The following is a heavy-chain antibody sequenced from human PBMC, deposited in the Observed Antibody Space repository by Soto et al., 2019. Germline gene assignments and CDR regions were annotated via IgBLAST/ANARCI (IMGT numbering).Heavy chain of an antibody. D-gene: IGHD3-16*01. Sequence: GGSLRLSCAASGFTVSSDYMSWVRQAPGKGLELVSFSYSGGNTHYADSVKGRFTTSRDNSKNTLYLQMNSLRAEDTAVYYCARAKRGGFDYWGQGTLVTVSS. V-gene: IGHV3-53*01. CDR1: GFTVSSDY. CDR3: ARAKRGGFDY. CDR2: SYSGGNT. J-gene: IGHJ4*02.